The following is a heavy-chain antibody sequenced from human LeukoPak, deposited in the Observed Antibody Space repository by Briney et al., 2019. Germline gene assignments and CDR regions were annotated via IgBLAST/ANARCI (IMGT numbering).Heavy chain of an antibody. Sequence: SETLSLTCAVYGGSFSGYYWSWTRQPPGKGLEWIGEINHSGSTNYNPSLKSRVTISVDTSKNQFSLKLSSVTAADTAVYYCARFKKSNWFDPWGQGTLVTVSS. CDR2: INHSGST. V-gene: IGHV4-34*01. J-gene: IGHJ5*02. CDR3: ARFKKSNWFDP. CDR1: GGSFSGYY.